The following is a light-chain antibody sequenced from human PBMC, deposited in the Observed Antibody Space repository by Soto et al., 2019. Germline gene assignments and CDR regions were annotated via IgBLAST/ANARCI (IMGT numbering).Light chain of an antibody. CDR1: QSISRW. Sequence: DIQMTHSPSTLSASVGDIVTITCRASQSISRWLAWYQQKPGKAPKALIYDASTLRSGVPSRFSGGGSGTEFTLTISSLQPDDFATYYCQQYNTYSTFGQGTRLEIK. V-gene: IGKV1-5*01. J-gene: IGKJ5*01. CDR2: DAS. CDR3: QQYNTYST.